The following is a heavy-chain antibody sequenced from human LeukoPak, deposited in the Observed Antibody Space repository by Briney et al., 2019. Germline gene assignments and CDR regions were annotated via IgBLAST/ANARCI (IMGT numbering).Heavy chain of an antibody. J-gene: IGHJ3*01. CDR2: ISFSGDSI. V-gene: IGHV3-48*04. CDR1: GFTFSRYS. Sequence: PGGSLRLSCAASGFTFSRYSVNWVRQAPGRGPEWLSYISFSGDSIYYADSVKGRFTISRDNAKDSLSLQMNSLRAEDTAVYYCARDRYSSGSPDTFDVWGQGTMVTVSS. CDR3: ARDRYSSGSPDTFDV. D-gene: IGHD3-10*01.